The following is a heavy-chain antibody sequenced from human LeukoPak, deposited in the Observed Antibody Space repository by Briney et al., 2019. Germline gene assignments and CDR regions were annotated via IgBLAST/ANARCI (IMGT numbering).Heavy chain of an antibody. V-gene: IGHV4-34*01. D-gene: IGHD3-10*01. CDR3: AKSNGYGLVNI. Sequence: SETLSLTCAVYGGSFSGYYWSWIRQPPGKGLEWIGEINHSGSTNYNPSLKSRVTISVDTSKNQFSLKLSSVTAADTAVYYCAKSNGYGLVNIWGQGTMVTVSS. J-gene: IGHJ3*02. CDR2: INHSGST. CDR1: GGSFSGYY.